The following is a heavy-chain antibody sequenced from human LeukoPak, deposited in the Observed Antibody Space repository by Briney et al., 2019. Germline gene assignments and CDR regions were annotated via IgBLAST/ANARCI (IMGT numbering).Heavy chain of an antibody. D-gene: IGHD6-25*01. J-gene: IGHJ4*02. V-gene: IGHV4-34*01. CDR3: ARGQLRLSN. CDR1: GVSFNGYY. CDR2: INHSGST. Sequence: PSETLSLTCAVYGVSFNGYYWTWIRQPPGKGLEWIGEINHSGSTDYNPSLKSRVTISVDTSKNQFSLKLNSVTAADTAVYYCARGQLRLSNWGQGSLVIVSS.